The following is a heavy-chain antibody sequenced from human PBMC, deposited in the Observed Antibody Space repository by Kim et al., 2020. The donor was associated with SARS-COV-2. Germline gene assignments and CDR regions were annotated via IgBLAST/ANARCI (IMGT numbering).Heavy chain of an antibody. Sequence: GGSLRLSCAASGFTFSSYSMNWVRQAPGKGLEWVSYISSSSSTIYYADSVKGRFTISRDNAKNSLYLQMNSLRDEDTAVYYCARDDSGYDWRYYYYGMDVWGQGTTVTVSS. V-gene: IGHV3-48*02. D-gene: IGHD5-12*01. J-gene: IGHJ6*02. CDR1: GFTFSSYS. CDR3: ARDDSGYDWRYYYYGMDV. CDR2: ISSSSSTI.